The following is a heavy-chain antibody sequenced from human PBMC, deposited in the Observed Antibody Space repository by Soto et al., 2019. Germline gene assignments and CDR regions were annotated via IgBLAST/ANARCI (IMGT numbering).Heavy chain of an antibody. J-gene: IGHJ4*02. CDR3: ARLYPPLRGSSWLDY. CDR1: SGSISSTIYS. Sequence: ETLSLTCTVSSGSISSTIYSWDWIRQPPGKGLEWIGSIFYSGSTYYNPSLKSRVTISVDTSKNQFSLKLSSVTAADTAVYYCARLYPPLRGSSWLDYWGQGTLVTVSS. CDR2: IFYSGST. V-gene: IGHV4-39*07. D-gene: IGHD6-13*01.